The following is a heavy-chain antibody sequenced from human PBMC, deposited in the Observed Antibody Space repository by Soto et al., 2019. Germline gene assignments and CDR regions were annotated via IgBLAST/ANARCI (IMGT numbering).Heavy chain of an antibody. V-gene: IGHV4-61*01. CDR1: GGSVSSGSYH. CDR2: IYHSGST. Sequence: QVQLQESGPGLVKPSETLSLTCTVSGGSVSSGSYHWGWIRQPPGTGLEWIGYIYHSGSTNYNPSLKIRVTISVDTSKNQFSLSLTSVTAADTAVYYCARLSAAWFDPWGQGTLVTVAS. J-gene: IGHJ5*02. CDR3: ARLSAAWFDP. D-gene: IGHD6-19*01.